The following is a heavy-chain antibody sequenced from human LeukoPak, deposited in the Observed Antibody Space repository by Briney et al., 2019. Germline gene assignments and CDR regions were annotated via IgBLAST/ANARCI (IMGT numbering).Heavy chain of an antibody. V-gene: IGHV4-30-4*01. CDR2: IYYSGST. CDR1: GGSIRSGAYY. Sequence: SETLSLTCTVSGGSIRSGAYYWSWIRQPPGKGLEWIGYIYYSGSTYYNPSLKSRVTISVDTSKNQFSLKLSSVTAADTAVYYCARSIGYFDYWGQGTLVTVSS. CDR3: ARSIGYFDY. J-gene: IGHJ4*02. D-gene: IGHD2-15*01.